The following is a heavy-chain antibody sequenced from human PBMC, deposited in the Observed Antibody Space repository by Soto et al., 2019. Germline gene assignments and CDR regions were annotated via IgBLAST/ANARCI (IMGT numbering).Heavy chain of an antibody. CDR2: IIPILDIA. CDR3: ARGXXXXXSESAFDI. V-gene: IGHV1-69*02. CDR1: GATFSTYG. J-gene: IGHJ3*02. Sequence: QVQLVQSGAEVKKPGSSVKVSCKVSGATFSTYGITWVRQAPGQGLEWMGRIIPILDIADYAQNFQGRVXXXXXXXXXXXXXXXXXXXXXXXXXXXXARGXXXXXSESAFDIWGQGTMVTVSS.